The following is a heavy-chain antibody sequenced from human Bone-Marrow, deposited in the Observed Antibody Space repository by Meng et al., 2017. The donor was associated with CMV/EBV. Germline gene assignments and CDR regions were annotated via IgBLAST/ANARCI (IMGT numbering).Heavy chain of an antibody. CDR1: GFTFSSYS. V-gene: IGHV3-21*01. J-gene: IGHJ5*02. CDR3: ARSRQKQPPNWFDP. CDR2: ISSSSSYI. D-gene: IGHD6-13*01. Sequence: GGSLRLSCAASGFTFSSYSMNWVRQAPGKGLEWVSSISSSSSYIYYADSVKGRFTISRDKAKNSLYLQMNSLRAEDTAVYYCARSRQKQPPNWFDPWGQGTLVTVSS.